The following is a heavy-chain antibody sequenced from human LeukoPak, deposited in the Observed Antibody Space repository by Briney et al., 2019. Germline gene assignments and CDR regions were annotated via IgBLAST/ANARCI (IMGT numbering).Heavy chain of an antibody. J-gene: IGHJ4*02. V-gene: IGHV3-30*18. Sequence: GGSLRLSCAASGFTFSSYGMHWVRQAPGKGLEWVAVISYDGSNKYYADSVKGRFTISRDNSKNTLYLQMNSLRAEDTAVYYCAKDAGPTLPNYWGQGTLVTVSS. CDR1: GFTFSSYG. CDR2: ISYDGSNK. CDR3: AKDAGPTLPNY.